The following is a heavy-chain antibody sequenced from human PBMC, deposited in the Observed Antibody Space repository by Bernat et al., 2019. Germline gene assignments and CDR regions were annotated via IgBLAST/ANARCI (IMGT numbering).Heavy chain of an antibody. CDR2: IKSKSDGGTT. CDR3: TTVTFQGNYWDY. V-gene: IGHV3-15*01. CDR1: GFTFSNAW. D-gene: IGHD1-14*01. Sequence: EVQLVESGGGLVKPGGSLRLSCAASGFTFSNAWMSWVRQAPGKGLEWVGRIKSKSDGGTTDYSAPVKGRFTISRDDSKNTLYLQMNSLKTEDTAVYYCTTVTFQGNYWDYWGQGTLVTVSS. J-gene: IGHJ4*02.